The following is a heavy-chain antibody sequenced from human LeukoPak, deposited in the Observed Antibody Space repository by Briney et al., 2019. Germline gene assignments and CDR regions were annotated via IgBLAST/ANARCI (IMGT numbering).Heavy chain of an antibody. J-gene: IGHJ4*02. CDR2: MNPNSGNT. Sequence: ASVKVSCKASGYTFTSYDINWVRQATGQGLEWLGWMNPNSGNTGYAQMFQGRVTMTRNTSISTAYMELSGLRSEDTAVYYCARGQYYYDSSGYYGSPGNTFDYWGQGTLVTVSS. CDR1: GYTFTSYD. D-gene: IGHD3-22*01. V-gene: IGHV1-8*01. CDR3: ARGQYYYDSSGYYGSPGNTFDY.